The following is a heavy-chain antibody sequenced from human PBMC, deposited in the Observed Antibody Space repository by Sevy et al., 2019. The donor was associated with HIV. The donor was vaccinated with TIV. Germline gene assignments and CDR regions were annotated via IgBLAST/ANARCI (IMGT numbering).Heavy chain of an antibody. CDR2: IKSKTDGGTT. J-gene: IGHJ6*02. CDR1: GFTFSTYA. Sequence: GGSLRLSCAASGFTFSTYAMSWVRQAPGKGLEWVGRIKSKTDGGTTDYAAPVKGRFTISRDDSKNTLYLQMNSLKTEDTAVYYCTTDPGYSGYDYRDYYYYGMDVWGQGTTVTVSS. D-gene: IGHD5-12*01. CDR3: TTDPGYSGYDYRDYYYYGMDV. V-gene: IGHV3-15*01.